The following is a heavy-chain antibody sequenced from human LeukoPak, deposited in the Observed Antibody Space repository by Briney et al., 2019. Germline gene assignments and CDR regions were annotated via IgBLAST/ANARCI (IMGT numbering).Heavy chain of an antibody. CDR1: GFTFSSYA. D-gene: IGHD3-9*01. CDR2: ISSNGGST. CDR3: VKGMEDYDILTGVLDV. V-gene: IGHV3-64D*06. J-gene: IGHJ6*02. Sequence: GGSLRLSCSASGFTFSSYAMHWVRQAPGKGLEYVPAISSNGGSTYYADSVKGRFTISRDNSKNTLYLQMSSLRAEDTAVYYCVKGMEDYDILTGVLDVWGQGTTVTVSS.